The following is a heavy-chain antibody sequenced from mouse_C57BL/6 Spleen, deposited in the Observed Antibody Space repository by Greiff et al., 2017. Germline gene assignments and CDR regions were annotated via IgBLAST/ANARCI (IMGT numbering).Heavy chain of an antibody. CDR1: GFTFTDYY. J-gene: IGHJ2*01. Sequence: VQLQQSGPVLVKPGPSVKISCKASGFTFTDYYMHWVKQSHGKSLEWIGLVYPYNGGTSYNQKFKGKATLTVDTSSSTAYMELKSLSSEDSAVDYGAWRDCYGSSYGYFDYWGRGTTGTVSS. V-gene: IGHV1-36*01. CDR2: VYPYNGGT. CDR3: AWRDCYGSSYGYFDY. D-gene: IGHD1-1*01.